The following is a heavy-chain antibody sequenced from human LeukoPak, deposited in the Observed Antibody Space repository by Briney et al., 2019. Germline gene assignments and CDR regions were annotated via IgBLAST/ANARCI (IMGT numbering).Heavy chain of an antibody. V-gene: IGHV3-21*01. Sequence: PGGSLRLSCAASGFTFSSYSMNWVRQAPGEGLEWVSSISSSSSYIYYADSVKGRFTISRDNAKNSLYLQMNSLRAEDTAVYYCARQQLPDRNSGFDYWGQGTLVTVSS. CDR3: ARQQLPDRNSGFDY. J-gene: IGHJ4*02. CDR2: ISSSSSYI. D-gene: IGHD6-13*01. CDR1: GFTFSSYS.